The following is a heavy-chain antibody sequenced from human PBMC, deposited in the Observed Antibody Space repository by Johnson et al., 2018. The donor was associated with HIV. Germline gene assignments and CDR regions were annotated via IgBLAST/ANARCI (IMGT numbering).Heavy chain of an antibody. D-gene: IGHD3-3*01. Sequence: VQLVESGGGLVQPGGSLRLSCAASGFTFSSYAMSWVRQAPGKGLEWVSAISGSGGSTYYADSMKGRFTISRDNSKNTLYLQMNSLKTEDTAVYYCAREPHNFWSPDAFDIWGQGTMVTVSS. V-gene: IGHV3-23*04. CDR3: AREPHNFWSPDAFDI. CDR1: GFTFSSYA. CDR2: ISGSGGST. J-gene: IGHJ3*02.